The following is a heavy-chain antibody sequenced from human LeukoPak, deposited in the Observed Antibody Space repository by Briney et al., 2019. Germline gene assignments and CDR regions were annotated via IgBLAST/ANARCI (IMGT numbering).Heavy chain of an antibody. Sequence: PGRSLRLSCAASGFTFSSYGMHWVRQAPGKGLEWVAVIWYDGSNKYYADSVKGRFTISRDNSKNTLYLQMNSLRAEDTAVYYCTRGKNFRADAFDIWGQGTMVTVSS. V-gene: IGHV3-33*01. D-gene: IGHD2/OR15-2a*01. J-gene: IGHJ3*02. CDR2: IWYDGSNK. CDR3: TRGKNFRADAFDI. CDR1: GFTFSSYG.